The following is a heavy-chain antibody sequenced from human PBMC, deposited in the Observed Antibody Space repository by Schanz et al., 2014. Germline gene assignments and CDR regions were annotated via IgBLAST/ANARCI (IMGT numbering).Heavy chain of an antibody. J-gene: IGHJ5*02. CDR3: ARDRRRYCSTASCLHDNWFDP. Sequence: QVQLVQSGAEVRKPGASVKVSCKASGYTFISYGISWVRQAPGQGLEWLGWISGSNGNTNYAQKVQGRVTMTTDTSTSTAYMELRSLRSDDTAVYYCARDRRRYCSTASCLHDNWFDPWGQGTLVIVSS. CDR1: GYTFISYG. V-gene: IGHV1-18*01. D-gene: IGHD2-2*01. CDR2: ISGSNGNT.